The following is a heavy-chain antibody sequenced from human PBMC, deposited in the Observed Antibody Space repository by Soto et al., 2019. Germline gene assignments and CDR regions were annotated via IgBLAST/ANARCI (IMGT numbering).Heavy chain of an antibody. CDR3: ATDTGSVQLWLRWFDP. V-gene: IGHV3-23*01. Sequence: WGSLRLSCAASGFTFSSYAMSWVRQAPGKGLEWVSAISGSGGSTYYADSVKGRFTISRDNSKNTLYLQMNSLRAEDTAVYYCATDTGSVQLWLRWFDPWGQGTLVTVSS. D-gene: IGHD5-18*01. CDR2: ISGSGGST. CDR1: GFTFSSYA. J-gene: IGHJ5*02.